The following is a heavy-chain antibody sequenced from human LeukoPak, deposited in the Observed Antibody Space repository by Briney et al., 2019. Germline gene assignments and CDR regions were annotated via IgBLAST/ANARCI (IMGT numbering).Heavy chain of an antibody. Sequence: GGSLRLSCAAPGFTLSNYSMHRGRQAPGKGVEWVAVISYDGSNKYYADSVKGRFTISRDNSKNTLYLQMNSLRAEDTAVYYCARDVAFDIWGQGTMVTVSS. CDR3: ARDVAFDI. CDR1: GFTLSNYS. CDR2: ISYDGSNK. J-gene: IGHJ3*02. V-gene: IGHV3-30-3*01.